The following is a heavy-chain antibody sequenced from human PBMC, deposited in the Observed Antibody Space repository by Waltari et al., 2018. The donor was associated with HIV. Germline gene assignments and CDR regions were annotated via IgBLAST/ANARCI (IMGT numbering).Heavy chain of an antibody. CDR1: GYTCANSD. Sequence: QVQLVQSGAEVKKPGASVKVSCKASGYTCANSDINWVRQATGQGLEWMGWMNPNSGNTGYAQKFQGRVTMTRNTSISTAYMELSSLRSEDTAVYYCARGYSYDRSGEAFDIWGQGTMVTVSS. V-gene: IGHV1-8*01. CDR3: ARGYSYDRSGEAFDI. D-gene: IGHD3-22*01. CDR2: MNPNSGNT. J-gene: IGHJ3*02.